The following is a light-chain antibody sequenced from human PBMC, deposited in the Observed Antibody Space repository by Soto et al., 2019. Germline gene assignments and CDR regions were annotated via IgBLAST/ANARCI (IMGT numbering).Light chain of an antibody. V-gene: IGKV3-20*01. Sequence: EIVLTQSPGTLSLSPGERATLSCRASQSVSSSYLAWYQQKPGQAPRLLIYGASCRATGIPDRFSGSGSGTDFTLTISRLEPEDFAVYYCQQYGSSPRVTFGQGTKVDIK. CDR1: QSVSSSY. CDR2: GAS. J-gene: IGKJ1*01. CDR3: QQYGSSPRVT.